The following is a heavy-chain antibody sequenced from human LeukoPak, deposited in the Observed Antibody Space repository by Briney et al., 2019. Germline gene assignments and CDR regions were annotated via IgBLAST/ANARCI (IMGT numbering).Heavy chain of an antibody. CDR3: ARVTGQNNDAFDI. CDR1: GDTFTAYY. Sequence: ASVKGSCKASGDTFTAYYIHWVRQAPGEGPEWVGWSYPNTGDTRFPQKFQGRVTMTRDTSISTAYMELTRLRSDDTAVYYCARVTGQNNDAFDIWGQGTMVTVSS. CDR2: SYPNTGDT. J-gene: IGHJ3*02. V-gene: IGHV1-2*02. D-gene: IGHD2-8*02.